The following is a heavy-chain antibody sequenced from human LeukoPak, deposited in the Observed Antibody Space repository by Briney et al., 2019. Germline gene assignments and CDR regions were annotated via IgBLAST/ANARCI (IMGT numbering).Heavy chain of an antibody. J-gene: IGHJ4*02. CDR3: AREGGVDDYSDRGPFDS. CDR1: GGSISSFY. CDR2: IYYSGST. V-gene: IGHV4-59*01. D-gene: IGHD4-17*01. Sequence: KPSETLSLTCTVSGGSISSFYWSWIRQPPGKGLEWIGYIYYSGSTNYNPSLKSRVTISVDTSKNQFSLKLSSVTAADTAVYCCAREGGVDDYSDRGPFDSWGQGTLVTVSS.